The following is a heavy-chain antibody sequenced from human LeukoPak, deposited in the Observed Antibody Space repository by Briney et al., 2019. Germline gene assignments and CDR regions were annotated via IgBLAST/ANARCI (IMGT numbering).Heavy chain of an antibody. Sequence: PGGSLRLSGAASGFTFSSYSMDWVRQAPGKGLEGVSSISSSSSYIYYADSVKGRFTISRDNAKNSLYLQMSSLRAEDTAVYYCARERFSSGRYQDYWGQGTLVTVSS. D-gene: IGHD6-19*01. CDR1: GFTFSSYS. J-gene: IGHJ4*02. V-gene: IGHV3-21*01. CDR2: ISSSSSYI. CDR3: ARERFSSGRYQDY.